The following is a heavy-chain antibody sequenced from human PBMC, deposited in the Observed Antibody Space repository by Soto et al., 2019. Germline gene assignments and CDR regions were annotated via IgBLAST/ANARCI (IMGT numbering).Heavy chain of an antibody. J-gene: IGHJ4*02. CDR3: ARTPPGYSSGLYRY. V-gene: IGHV1-69*13. CDR2: IIPIFGTA. Sequence: SVKVSCKASGGTFSSYAISWVRQAPGQGLEWMGGIIPIFGTANYAQKFQGRVTITADESTSTAYMELSSLRSEDTAVYYCARTPPGYSSGLYRYWGQGTLVTVSS. CDR1: GGTFSSYA. D-gene: IGHD6-19*01.